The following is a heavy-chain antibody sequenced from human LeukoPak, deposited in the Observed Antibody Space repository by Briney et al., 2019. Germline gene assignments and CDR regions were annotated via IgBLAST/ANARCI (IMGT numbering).Heavy chain of an antibody. J-gene: IGHJ4*02. V-gene: IGHV1-46*01. Sequence: ASVKVSCKVSGYTLTELSMHWVRPAPGQGLEWMGIINPSGGSTSYAQKFQGRVTMTRDMSTSTVYMELSSLRSEDTAVYYCARDKYYDILTGGFDYWGQGTLVTVSS. CDR3: ARDKYYDILTGGFDY. D-gene: IGHD3-9*01. CDR1: GYTLTELS. CDR2: INPSGGST.